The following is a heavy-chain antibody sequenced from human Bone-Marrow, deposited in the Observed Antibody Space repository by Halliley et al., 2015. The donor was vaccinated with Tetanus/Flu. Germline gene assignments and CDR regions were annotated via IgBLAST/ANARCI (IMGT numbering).Heavy chain of an antibody. CDR2: IYYSGSP. Sequence: LDYIGYIYYSGSPFSTPSLKSRVTISVDTPKNQFSLKLTSVTAADTAVYYCAREHYDSSGYLDSWGQGTLVTVSS. V-gene: IGHV4-30-4*01. J-gene: IGHJ4*02. D-gene: IGHD3-22*01. CDR3: AREHYDSSGYLDS.